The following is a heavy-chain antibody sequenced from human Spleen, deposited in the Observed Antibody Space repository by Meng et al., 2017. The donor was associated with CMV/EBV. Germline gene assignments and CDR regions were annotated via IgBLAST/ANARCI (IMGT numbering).Heavy chain of an antibody. Sequence: GGSLRLSCAASGFTFSSYSMNWVRQAPGKGLEWVAVISYDGSNKYYADSVKGRFTISRDNSKNTLYLQMNSLRAEDTAVYYCARDNEGSCSSTSCYTGDYYYGMDVWGQGTTVTVSS. CDR1: GFTFSSYS. D-gene: IGHD2-2*02. CDR2: ISYDGSNK. J-gene: IGHJ6*02. V-gene: IGHV3-30*03. CDR3: ARDNEGSCSSTSCYTGDYYYGMDV.